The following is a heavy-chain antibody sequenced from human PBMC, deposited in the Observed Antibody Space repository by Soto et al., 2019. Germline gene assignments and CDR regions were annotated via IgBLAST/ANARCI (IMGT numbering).Heavy chain of an antibody. CDR2: IIPSFGSA. CDR3: ARARSNYYGSGSYYTIFDY. V-gene: IGHV1-69*01. D-gene: IGHD3-10*01. J-gene: IGHJ4*02. CDR1: GGHFSSYA. Sequence: QVQLVQSGAEVKKPGSSVKVSCKASGGHFSSYAISWVRPAPGQGLEWMGGIIPSFGSANYAQKFQGRVTITEDASTSTAYMKLSSMRSEDTAVYYCARARSNYYGSGSYYTIFDYWGQGTLVTVSS.